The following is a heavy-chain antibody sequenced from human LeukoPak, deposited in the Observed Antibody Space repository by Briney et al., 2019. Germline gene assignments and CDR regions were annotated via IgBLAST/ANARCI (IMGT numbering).Heavy chain of an antibody. CDR3: ARGPSGSYDY. J-gene: IGHJ4*02. CDR2: IWGSGSNT. V-gene: IGHV3-48*04. Sequence: PGGSLRLSCAASGFTFSSYGMHWVRQAPGKGLEWVAYIWGSGSNTYYADSVKGRFTISRDNVNNSLYLQMNSLRAEDTAVYYCARGPSGSYDYWGQGTLVTVSS. CDR1: GFTFSSYG. D-gene: IGHD1-26*01.